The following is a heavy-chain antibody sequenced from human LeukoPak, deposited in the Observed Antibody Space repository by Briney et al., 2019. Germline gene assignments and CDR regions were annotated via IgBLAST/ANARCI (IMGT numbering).Heavy chain of an antibody. J-gene: IGHJ4*02. CDR2: ISSSSSTI. V-gene: IGHV3-48*01. CDR1: GFTFSSYS. D-gene: IGHD5-18*01. Sequence: GGSLRLSCAASGFTFSSYSMNWVRQAPGKGLEWVSYISSSSSTIYYADSVKGRFTISRDNAKNSLYLQMNSLRAEDTAVYYCAKDSGGYSYGPLDYWGQGTLVTVSS. CDR3: AKDSGGYSYGPLDY.